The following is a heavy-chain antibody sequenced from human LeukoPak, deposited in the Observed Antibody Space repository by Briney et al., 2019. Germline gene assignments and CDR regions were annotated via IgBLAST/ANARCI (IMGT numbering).Heavy chain of an antibody. CDR3: ARSVEGYCSGGSCYYYSYYMDV. J-gene: IGHJ6*03. Sequence: PSETLSLTCTVSGGSISSSSYYWGWIRQPPGKGLEWIGYIYYSGSTNYNPSLKSRVTISVDTSKNQFSLKLSSVTAADTAVYYCARSVEGYCSGGSCYYYSYYMDVWGKGTTVTVSS. CDR2: IYYSGST. D-gene: IGHD2-15*01. V-gene: IGHV4-61*05. CDR1: GGSISSSSYY.